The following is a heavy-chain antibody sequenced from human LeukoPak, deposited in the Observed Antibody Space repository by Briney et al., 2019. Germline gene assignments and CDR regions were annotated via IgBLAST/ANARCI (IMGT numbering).Heavy chain of an antibody. CDR3: ARRDGTYSYGPFMDV. CDR2: IYYSGST. J-gene: IGHJ6*03. CDR1: GGSISSSSYY. V-gene: IGHV4-39*01. Sequence: SETLSLTCTVSGGSISSSSYYRGWIRQPPGKGLEWIGSIYYSGSTYYNPSLKSRVTISVDTSKNQFSLKLSSVTAADTAVYYCARRDGTYSYGPFMDVWGKGTTVTVSS. D-gene: IGHD5-18*01.